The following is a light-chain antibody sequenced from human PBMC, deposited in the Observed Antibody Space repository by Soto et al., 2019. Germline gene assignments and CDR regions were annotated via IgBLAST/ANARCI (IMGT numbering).Light chain of an antibody. Sequence: DIQMTQSPSTLSASVGDRVTITCRASQSISSWLAWYQQKPGKVPKLLIYKASSLDDGVPSRFSGSGSGTEFTLTISSLQADDFATYYCQQYNSYSGAFGQGTKVEIK. V-gene: IGKV1-5*03. CDR1: QSISSW. CDR2: KAS. CDR3: QQYNSYSGA. J-gene: IGKJ1*01.